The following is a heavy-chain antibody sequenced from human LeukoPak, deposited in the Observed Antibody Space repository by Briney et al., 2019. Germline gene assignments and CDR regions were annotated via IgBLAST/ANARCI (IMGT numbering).Heavy chain of an antibody. CDR3: TRADRLHGGPYLIGP. D-gene: IGHD2-21*01. J-gene: IGHJ5*02. Sequence: ASVKVSCKTSGYSFTDYYMHWVRQAPGQGLEWMGWINPNSGGTSSAQKFQGRVTMTRDTSITTVYMEVRWLTSDDTAIYYCTRADRLHGGPYLIGPWGQGTLVTVSS. CDR1: GYSFTDYY. CDR2: INPNSGGT. V-gene: IGHV1-2*02.